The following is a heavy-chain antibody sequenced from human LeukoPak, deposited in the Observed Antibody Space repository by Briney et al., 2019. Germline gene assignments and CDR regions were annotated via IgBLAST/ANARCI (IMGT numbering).Heavy chain of an antibody. CDR2: IYSGGST. CDR3: ARLVVFRSYFDY. D-gene: IGHD2-2*01. CDR1: GFTVSSNY. V-gene: IGHV3-53*01. J-gene: IGHJ4*02. Sequence: GGSLRLSCAASGFTVSSNYMSWVRQAPGKGLEWVSVIYSGGSTYYADSVKCRFTISRDNSKNTLYLQMNSLRAEDTAVYYCARLVVFRSYFDYWGQGTLVTVSS.